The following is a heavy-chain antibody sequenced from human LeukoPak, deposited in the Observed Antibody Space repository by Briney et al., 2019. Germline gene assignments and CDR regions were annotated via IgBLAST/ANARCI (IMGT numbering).Heavy chain of an antibody. J-gene: IGHJ4*02. V-gene: IGHV1-3*01. CDR2: INAGNGNT. CDR1: GYTFTSYA. D-gene: IGHD3-22*01. CDR3: ARKGIPYYYDSRGFGYFDY. Sequence: ASVKVSCKASGYTFTSYAMHWVRQAPGQRLEWMGWINAGNGNTKYSQKFQGRVTITRDASASTAYMVLSSLRSEDTAVYYCARKGIPYYYDSRGFGYFDYWGQGTLVTVSS.